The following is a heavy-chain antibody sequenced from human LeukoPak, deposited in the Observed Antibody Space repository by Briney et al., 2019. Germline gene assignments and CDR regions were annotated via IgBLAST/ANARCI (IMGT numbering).Heavy chain of an antibody. CDR3: ARSKSIAAAGRAGFDP. CDR1: GGSISSGGYS. Sequence: SSQTLSLTCAVSGGSISSGGYSWSWIRQPPGKGLEWIGYIYYSGSTYYNPSLKSRVTISVDTSKNQFSLKLSSVTAADTAVYYCARSKSIAAAGRAGFDPWGQGTLVTVSS. V-gene: IGHV4-31*11. D-gene: IGHD6-13*01. J-gene: IGHJ5*02. CDR2: IYYSGST.